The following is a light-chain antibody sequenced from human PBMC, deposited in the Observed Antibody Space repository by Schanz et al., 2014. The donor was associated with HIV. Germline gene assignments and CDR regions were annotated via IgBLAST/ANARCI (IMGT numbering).Light chain of an antibody. Sequence: DIVMTQSPDSLAVSLGERATINCKSSQSVLYSSNNKNYLAWYQQKPGQPPKLLIYWASTRGSGVPDRFSGSGSGTDFTLTISSLQAEDVAVYYCQQYYSNPLTFGGGTKVEIK. CDR2: WAS. CDR1: QSVLYSSNNKNY. J-gene: IGKJ4*01. V-gene: IGKV4-1*01. CDR3: QQYYSNPLT.